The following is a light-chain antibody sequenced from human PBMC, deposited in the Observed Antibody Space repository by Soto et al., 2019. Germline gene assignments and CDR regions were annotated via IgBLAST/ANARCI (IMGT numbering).Light chain of an antibody. CDR3: QQYGSTPRT. Sequence: ENVLTQSPGTLSLSPGERATFSCMACQSITSNKLAWYQQKPGQAPRLLIYGASSRATAIPDRFSGSGSGTDFTLTIGRLEAEDAAVYYCQQYGSTPRTFGQGTKLEI. V-gene: IGKV3-20*01. J-gene: IGKJ2*01. CDR2: GAS. CDR1: QSITSNK.